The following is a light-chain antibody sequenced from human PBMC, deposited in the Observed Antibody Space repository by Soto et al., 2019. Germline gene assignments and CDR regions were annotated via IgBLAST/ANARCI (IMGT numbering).Light chain of an antibody. V-gene: IGLV2-14*03. CDR2: DVS. Sequence: QSALTQPASVSGSPGQSITIPCTGTSSNVGAYYYVSWYQQHPGPAPKLLIYDVSNRPSGVSNRFSGSKSGNTASLTISGVQAEDEADYYCSSYTTSSTVVFGGGTKVTVL. CDR1: SSNVGAYYY. CDR3: SSYTTSSTVV. J-gene: IGLJ3*02.